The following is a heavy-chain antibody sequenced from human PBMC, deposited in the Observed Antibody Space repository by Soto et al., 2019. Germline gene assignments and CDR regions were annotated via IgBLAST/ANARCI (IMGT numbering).Heavy chain of an antibody. Sequence: QVQLQQWGAGLLKASETLSLTCAVYGGSFSGYYWSWIRQPPGKGLEWIGEINHSGSTNYNPSLKSRVTISVDTSKNQFSLKLSSVTAADTAVYYCARTTVGIAVAGTGYFQHWGQGTLVTVSS. D-gene: IGHD6-19*01. CDR1: GGSFSGYY. CDR2: INHSGST. CDR3: ARTTVGIAVAGTGYFQH. V-gene: IGHV4-34*01. J-gene: IGHJ1*01.